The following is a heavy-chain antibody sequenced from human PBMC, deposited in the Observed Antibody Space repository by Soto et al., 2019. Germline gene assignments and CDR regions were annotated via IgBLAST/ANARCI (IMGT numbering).Heavy chain of an antibody. J-gene: IGHJ3*02. CDR2: IFYSGTT. D-gene: IGHD1-26*01. Sequence: QVQLRESGPGLVKPSGTLSLTCTVSGGSLSRYFWSWIRQPPGKGLEWIGYIFYSGTTNYNPSLKRPVTIFLYTSKDQFSLNLVSVTAADTAFYYCARGRGGTYDAFDIWGQGTLVSVSS. CDR3: ARGRGGTYDAFDI. V-gene: IGHV4-59*01. CDR1: GGSLSRYF.